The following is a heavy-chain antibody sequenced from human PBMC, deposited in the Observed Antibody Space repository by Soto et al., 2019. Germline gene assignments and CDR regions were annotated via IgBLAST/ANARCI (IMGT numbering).Heavy chain of an antibody. CDR3: ARVRGGSRINWKSLLYYMDV. CDR2: MNPNSGNT. D-gene: IGHD1-20*01. J-gene: IGHJ6*03. CDR1: GYTFTSYD. V-gene: IGHV1-8*01. Sequence: ASVKVSCKASGYTFTSYDINWVRQATGQGLEWMGWMNPNSGNTGYAQKFQGRVTMTRNTSISTAYMELSSLRSEDTAVYYCARVRGGSRINWKSLLYYMDVWGKGTTVTVSS.